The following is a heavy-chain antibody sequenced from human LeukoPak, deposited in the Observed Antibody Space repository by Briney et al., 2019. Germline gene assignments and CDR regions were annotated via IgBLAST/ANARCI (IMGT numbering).Heavy chain of an antibody. Sequence: PGGSLRLSCADPGFSFEDYAIHWVRHALGKGLGWVSGTRWKSGSIVYADSVKGRFTISRDNAKNSLYLQMNSLRAEDTALYYCAKVRGYSYGDAFDIWGQGTMVTVSS. V-gene: IGHV3-9*01. CDR1: GFSFEDYA. J-gene: IGHJ3*02. D-gene: IGHD5-18*01. CDR2: TRWKSGSI. CDR3: AKVRGYSYGDAFDI.